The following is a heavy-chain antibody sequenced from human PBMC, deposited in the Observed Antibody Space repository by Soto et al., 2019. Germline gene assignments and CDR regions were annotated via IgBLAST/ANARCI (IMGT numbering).Heavy chain of an antibody. D-gene: IGHD4-17*01. CDR1: GFTFSSYS. J-gene: IGHJ4*02. CDR3: ARDLRHMTTDYGGNTRFDY. V-gene: IGHV3-21*01. Sequence: GGSLRLSCAASGFTFSSYSMNWVRQAPGKGLEWVSSISSSSSYIYYADSVKGRFTISRDNAKNSLYLQMNSLRAEDTAVYYCARDLRHMTTDYGGNTRFDYWGQGTLVTVSS. CDR2: ISSSSSYI.